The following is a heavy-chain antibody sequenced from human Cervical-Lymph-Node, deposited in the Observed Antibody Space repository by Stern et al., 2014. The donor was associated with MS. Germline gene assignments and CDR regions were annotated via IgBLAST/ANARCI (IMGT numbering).Heavy chain of an antibody. D-gene: IGHD3/OR15-3a*01. CDR2: TGWGDDR. V-gene: IGHV2-70*01. CDR1: GFSLSTSGMC. Sequence: QVNLRESGPALVKPTQTLTLTCTFSGFSLSTSGMCVSWIRQSPGKALEWIALTGWGDDRFYSTSLKTRPTLSNDTSRNHTVQSMPNMDPVDTATYYCARIGLGPFNEAIDIWGQGTMVTVSS. J-gene: IGHJ3*02. CDR3: ARIGLGPFNEAIDI.